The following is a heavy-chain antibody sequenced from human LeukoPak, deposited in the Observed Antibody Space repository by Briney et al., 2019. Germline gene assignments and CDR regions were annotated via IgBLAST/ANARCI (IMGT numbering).Heavy chain of an antibody. CDR2: ISDGGDIT. Sequence: PGGSLRLSCAASGFTFRTFPMGWVRQAPGKGLEWVSAISDGGDITFYSDSVRGRFTISRDNSKETLYLQMNSLRAEDTALYYCAKSLFTSAHGSGRAFDIWGQGTMVTVSS. CDR1: GFTFRTFP. J-gene: IGHJ3*02. D-gene: IGHD3-10*01. V-gene: IGHV3-23*01. CDR3: AKSLFTSAHGSGRAFDI.